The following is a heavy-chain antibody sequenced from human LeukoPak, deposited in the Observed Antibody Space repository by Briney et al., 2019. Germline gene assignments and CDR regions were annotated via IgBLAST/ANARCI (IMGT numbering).Heavy chain of an antibody. J-gene: IGHJ4*02. Sequence: GASVKVSCKASGYTFTSYGISWVRQAPGQGLEWMGWISAYNGNTNYAQKLQGRVTMTTDTSTSTAYMELRSLRSDDTAVYYCARDASIHDSSSYYFLWWGQGTLVTVSS. V-gene: IGHV1-18*01. CDR1: GYTFTSYG. CDR3: ARDASIHDSSSYYFLW. D-gene: IGHD3-22*01. CDR2: ISAYNGNT.